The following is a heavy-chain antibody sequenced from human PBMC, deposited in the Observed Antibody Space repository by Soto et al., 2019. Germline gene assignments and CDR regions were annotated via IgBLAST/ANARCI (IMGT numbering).Heavy chain of an antibody. CDR2: MNPKNGNT. CDR3: ARVYDFWSGYPGLDY. CDR1: GYTFTSYD. D-gene: IGHD3-3*01. V-gene: IGHV1-8*01. Sequence: GASVKVSCKASGYTFTSYDIHWVRQATGQGLEWMGWMNPKNGNTGYAQKFQGRVTMTRNTSISTAYMELSSPRSGDTAVYYCARVYDFWSGYPGLDYWGPGTLVTVSS. J-gene: IGHJ4*02.